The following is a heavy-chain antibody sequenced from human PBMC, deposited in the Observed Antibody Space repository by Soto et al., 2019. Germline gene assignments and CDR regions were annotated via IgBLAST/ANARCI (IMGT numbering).Heavy chain of an antibody. D-gene: IGHD2-2*01. CDR3: ARGARGCSSISGYAGLDS. V-gene: IGHV4-31*03. J-gene: IGHJ4*02. Sequence: QVQLQESGPGLVKPSQTLSLTCTVSGGSISSGGYYWSWIRQHPGKVLEWIGYIYYIGSTYYNPSLKRRVTISVATSKNQFSLKLSSVTAADTGVYCCARGARGCSSISGYAGLDSGVEGTLVTVSS. CDR2: IYYIGST. CDR1: GGSISSGGYY.